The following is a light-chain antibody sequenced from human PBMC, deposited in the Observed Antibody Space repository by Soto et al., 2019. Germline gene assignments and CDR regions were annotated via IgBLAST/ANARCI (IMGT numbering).Light chain of an antibody. CDR3: SSYSTTSSPHVL. CDR2: EVT. Sequence: QSALTQPASVSGSPGQSITISCTGTRSDVGRYNYVSWYQQHPGKAPKLLIYEVTYWPSGVSTRFSASKSGSTASLTISGIQAEDEADYYCSSYSTTSSPHVLFGGGTKVTVL. CDR1: RSDVGRYNY. J-gene: IGLJ2*01. V-gene: IGLV2-14*01.